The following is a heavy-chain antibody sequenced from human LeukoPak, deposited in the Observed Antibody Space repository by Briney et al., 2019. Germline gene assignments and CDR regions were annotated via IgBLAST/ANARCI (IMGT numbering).Heavy chain of an antibody. J-gene: IGHJ4*02. CDR2: IYYSGTT. CDR3: ARDYDILTGSDWEKLFDY. Sequence: SETLSLTCTVSGGSISSYYWTWIRQPPGKGLEWIGYIYYSGTTYYNPSLKSRVTISLDTSKNKFSLNLTSVSVADTAVYYCARDYDILTGSDWEKLFDYWGQGTLVTVSS. V-gene: IGHV4-59*01. D-gene: IGHD3-9*01. CDR1: GGSISSYY.